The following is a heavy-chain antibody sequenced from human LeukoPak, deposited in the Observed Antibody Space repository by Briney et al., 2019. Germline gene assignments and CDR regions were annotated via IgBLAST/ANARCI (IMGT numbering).Heavy chain of an antibody. J-gene: IGHJ4*02. D-gene: IGHD1-1*01. V-gene: IGHV3-23*01. CDR1: GFTFSSYA. CDR2: ISGSGGST. Sequence: GGSLRLSCAASGFTFSSYAMSWVRQAPGKGLEWVSAISGSGGSTYYADSVKGRFTISRDNSKSTLYLQMNSLRAEDTAMYFCAKSLNWNFESWGRGTLVTVSS. CDR3: AKSLNWNFES.